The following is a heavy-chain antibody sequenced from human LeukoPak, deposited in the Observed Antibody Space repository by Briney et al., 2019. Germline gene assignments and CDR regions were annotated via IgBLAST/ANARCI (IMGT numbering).Heavy chain of an antibody. CDR3: GRDRGDSSSPDAFDI. CDR2: IIPIFGTA. J-gene: IGHJ3*02. Sequence: SVKVSCTASGGTFSSYAISWVRQAPGQGLEWMGGIIPIFGTANYAQKFQGRVTITTDESTSTAYMELSSLRSEDTAVYYCGRDRGDSSSPDAFDIWGQGTMVTVSS. V-gene: IGHV1-69*05. D-gene: IGHD6-13*01. CDR1: GGTFSSYA.